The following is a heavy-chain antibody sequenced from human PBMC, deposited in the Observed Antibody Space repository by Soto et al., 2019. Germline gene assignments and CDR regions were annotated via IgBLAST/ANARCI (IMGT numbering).Heavy chain of an antibody. CDR3: ARGAGPGRGSGYDAFDI. CDR2: IYYSGST. V-gene: IGHV4-31*03. D-gene: IGHD3-10*01. Sequence: QVQLQESGPGLVKPSQTLSLTCTVSGGSISSGGYYWSWIRQHPGKGLEWIGYIYYSGSTYYNPSLKSRVTISVEPSKNQFSLKLSSVTAADTAVYYCARGAGPGRGSGYDAFDIWGQGTMVTVSS. CDR1: GGSISSGGYY. J-gene: IGHJ3*02.